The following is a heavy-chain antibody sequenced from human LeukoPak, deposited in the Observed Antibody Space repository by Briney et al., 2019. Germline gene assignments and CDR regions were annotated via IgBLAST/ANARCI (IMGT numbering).Heavy chain of an antibody. Sequence: PGGYLRLSCAASGFTFSSYWMHWVRQSPGKGLVWVSRIMTDGSDTYYADSVRGRFTISRDNAKNTLYLQMDGLRAEDTAVYFCARGDYSSHTLWGQGTLVTVSS. CDR2: IMTDGSDT. D-gene: IGHD4-11*01. J-gene: IGHJ4*02. V-gene: IGHV3-74*01. CDR1: GFTFSSYW. CDR3: ARGDYSSHTL.